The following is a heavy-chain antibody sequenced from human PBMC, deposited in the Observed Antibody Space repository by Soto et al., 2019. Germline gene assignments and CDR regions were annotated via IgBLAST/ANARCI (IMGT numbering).Heavy chain of an antibody. CDR2: IKSKTDGGTT. CDR3: TTHFYDSSGYCDFDY. J-gene: IGHJ4*02. CDR1: GFTFSNAW. D-gene: IGHD3-22*01. Sequence: EVQLVESGGGLVKPGGSLRLSCAASGFTFSNAWMNWVRQAPGKGLEWVGRIKSKTDGGTTDYAAPVKGRFTISRDDSKNTLYLQMNSLKTEDTAVYYCTTHFYDSSGYCDFDYWGQGTLVTVSS. V-gene: IGHV3-15*07.